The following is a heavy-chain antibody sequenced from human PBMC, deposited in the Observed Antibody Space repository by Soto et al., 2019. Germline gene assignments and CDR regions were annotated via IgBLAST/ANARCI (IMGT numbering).Heavy chain of an antibody. CDR2: ISAYNGNT. D-gene: IGHD4-17*01. CDR1: GYTFTSYG. Sequence: SVNVYFKASGYTFTSYGVSLVRQAPGQGLEWMGWISAYNGNTNYAQKLQGRVTMTTDTSTSTAYMELRSLRSDDTAVYYCARDYGDIDYWGQGTMVTVSS. V-gene: IGHV1-18*04. J-gene: IGHJ4*02. CDR3: ARDYGDIDY.